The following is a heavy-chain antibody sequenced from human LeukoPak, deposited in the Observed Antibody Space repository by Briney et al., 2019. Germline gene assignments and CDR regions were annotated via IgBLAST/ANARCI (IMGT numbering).Heavy chain of an antibody. V-gene: IGHV6-1*01. Sequence: SSQTLSLTCDISGDSVSSNSAAWNWIKQSPSRGLEWLGRTYYRSKWYNDYAVSVKSRITINPVTSKNQFSLQLNSVTPEDTAVYYCATFTVTNDAFNIWGQGTMVTVSS. CDR2: TYYRSKWYN. CDR1: GDSVSSNSAA. CDR3: ATFTVTNDAFNI. D-gene: IGHD4-11*01. J-gene: IGHJ3*02.